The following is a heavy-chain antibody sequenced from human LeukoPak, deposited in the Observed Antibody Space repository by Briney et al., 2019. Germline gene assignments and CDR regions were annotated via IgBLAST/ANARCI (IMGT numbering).Heavy chain of an antibody. V-gene: IGHV3-48*03. J-gene: IGHJ3*02. Sequence: GGSLRLSCAASGFTFSSYEMNWVRQALGKGLDWVSYISSSGSTIYYADSVKGRFTISRDNAKNSLYLQMNSLRAEDTAVYYCAREIEYYGDNRGHAFDIWGQGTMVTVSS. CDR3: AREIEYYGDNRGHAFDI. CDR1: GFTFSSYE. CDR2: ISSSGSTI. D-gene: IGHD4-17*01.